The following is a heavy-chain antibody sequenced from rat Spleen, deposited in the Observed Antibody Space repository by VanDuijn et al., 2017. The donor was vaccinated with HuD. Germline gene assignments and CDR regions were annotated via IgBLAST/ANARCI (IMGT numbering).Heavy chain of an antibody. CDR1: GYSIPSNY. J-gene: IGHJ3*01. Sequence: EVQLQESGPGLVKPSQSLSLTCSVTGYSIPSNYWGWIRKFPGNRLEWMGYINSAGSTIYHPSLKSRISISRDTSKNQFFLQVDSVTTEDTATYYCARSDGTHYYLPFADWGQGTLVTVSS. CDR2: INSAGST. V-gene: IGHV3-3*01. D-gene: IGHD1-12*02. CDR3: ARSDGTHYYLPFAD.